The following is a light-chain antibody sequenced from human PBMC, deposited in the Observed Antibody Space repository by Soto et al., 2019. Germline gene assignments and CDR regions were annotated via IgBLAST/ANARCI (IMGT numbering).Light chain of an antibody. CDR1: QSVLHSSHNKNY. J-gene: IGKJ1*01. V-gene: IGKV4-1*01. Sequence: DIVMTQSPDSLAVSLGERATINCKSSQSVLHSSHNKNYLAWYQQKPGQPPKLLIYWASTRKSGVPDRFSGSGSGTDFTLTISSLQAEDVAVYYCQHYDTPPRTFGQGTKVEIK. CDR3: QHYDTPPRT. CDR2: WAS.